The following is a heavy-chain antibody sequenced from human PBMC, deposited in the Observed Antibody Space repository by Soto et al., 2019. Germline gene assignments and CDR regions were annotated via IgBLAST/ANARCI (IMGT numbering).Heavy chain of an antibody. Sequence: QVQLVESGGGVVQPGRSLRLSCAASGFRFSLHGMHWVRQAPGKGLEWMVVISNDGNTKYYADSVKGRFTISRDNSKNTLYLQMHSLRSEDAAVYYCAKDREDTAMVLGSWGQGTLVTVSS. J-gene: IGHJ4*02. V-gene: IGHV3-30*18. CDR3: AKDREDTAMVLGS. CDR1: GFRFSLHG. CDR2: ISNDGNTK. D-gene: IGHD5-18*01.